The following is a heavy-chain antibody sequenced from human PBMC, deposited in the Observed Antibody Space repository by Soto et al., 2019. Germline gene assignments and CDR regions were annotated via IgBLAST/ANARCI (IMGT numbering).Heavy chain of an antibody. CDR1: GFPFSTSA. D-gene: IGHD1-26*01. V-gene: IGHV3-23*01. Sequence: EVQLLESGGGLVQPGGSLRLSCAASGFPFSTSAMNWVRQAPGKGLEWVSIISGSSDAAYYAESVKGRFASSRDNSKNTLYLQMNSLRAEDTAVYYCAMYSGSYPVYNGLSLWGQGTTVTVS. CDR2: ISGSSDAA. CDR3: AMYSGSYPVYNGLSL. J-gene: IGHJ6*02.